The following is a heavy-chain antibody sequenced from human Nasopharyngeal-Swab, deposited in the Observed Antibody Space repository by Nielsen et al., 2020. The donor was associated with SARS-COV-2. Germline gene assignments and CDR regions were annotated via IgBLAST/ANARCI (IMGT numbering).Heavy chain of an antibody. D-gene: IGHD1-26*01. CDR2: ISSSGGTI. CDR3: GRDPSGSHDTFYYYMDV. J-gene: IGHJ6*03. V-gene: IGHV3-11*01. Sequence: GGSLRLSCAASGFTFSDYDMSWIRQAPGKGLEWVSYISSSGGTIYYADSVTGRFTISRDNAKDSLLLQMNSLRAEDTAVYYCGRDPSGSHDTFYYYMDVWGKGTTVTVSS. CDR1: GFTFSDYD.